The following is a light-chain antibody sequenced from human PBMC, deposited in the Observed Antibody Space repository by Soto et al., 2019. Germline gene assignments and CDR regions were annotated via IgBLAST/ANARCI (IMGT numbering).Light chain of an antibody. CDR3: HQYSTSSIS. Sequence: DIQMTQCPSTLSASVGDRVTFTCRASESISDWLVWYHLRPGKPPKLLIYKASRLVSGVPSRFSASASGTEFTLTITSLQPDDFGTYYGHQYSTSSISFGPGTRLEIK. J-gene: IGKJ5*01. V-gene: IGKV1-5*03. CDR1: ESISDW. CDR2: KAS.